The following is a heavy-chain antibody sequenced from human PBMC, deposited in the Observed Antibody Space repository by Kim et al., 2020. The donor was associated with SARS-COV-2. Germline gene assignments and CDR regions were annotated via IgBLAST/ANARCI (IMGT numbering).Heavy chain of an antibody. CDR2: IKEDGSDK. Sequence: GGSLRLSCAASGFTFRTYWMSWVRQAPGKGLEWVANIKEDGSDKYYVDSVKGRFTISRDNAKNSLYLQMNSLRADDTAVYYCASDFDNWGQGTVVTVSS. CDR3: ASDFDN. J-gene: IGHJ3*02. V-gene: IGHV3-7*01. CDR1: GFTFRTYW.